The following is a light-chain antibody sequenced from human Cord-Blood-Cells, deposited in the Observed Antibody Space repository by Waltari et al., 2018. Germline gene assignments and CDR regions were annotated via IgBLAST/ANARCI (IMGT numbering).Light chain of an antibody. CDR3: CSYAGSSTYV. Sequence: QSALTQPAPVSGSPGQSTPIPCTGTSGDVGRINLVSWYQQHPGKAPKLMIYEGSKRPSGVSNRFSGSKSGNTASLTISGLQAEDEADYYCCSYAGSSTYVFGTGTKVTVL. CDR2: EGS. J-gene: IGLJ1*01. CDR1: SGDVGRINL. V-gene: IGLV2-23*01.